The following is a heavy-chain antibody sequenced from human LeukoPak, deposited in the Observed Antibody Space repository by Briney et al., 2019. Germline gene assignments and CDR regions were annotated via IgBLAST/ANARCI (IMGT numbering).Heavy chain of an antibody. V-gene: IGHV3-21*06. CDR1: GFTFSSYS. CDR3: ARPPFDIVVVPGIDIEYYFDY. J-gene: IGHJ4*02. D-gene: IGHD2-2*01. Sequence: PGGSLRLSCAASGFTFSSYSMNWVRQAPGKWLEWVSSISTSSTYIYYADSVKGRFTISRDNAKNSLYLQMNSLRAEDTAVYYCARPPFDIVVVPGIDIEYYFDYWGQGTLVTVSS. CDR2: ISTSSTYI.